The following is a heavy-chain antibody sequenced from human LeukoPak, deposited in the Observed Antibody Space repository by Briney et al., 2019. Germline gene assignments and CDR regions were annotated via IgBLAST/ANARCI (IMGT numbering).Heavy chain of an antibody. J-gene: IGHJ6*02. D-gene: IGHD3-10*01. CDR2: ISGSGGST. CDR3: AKAVRLGYYYGMDV. V-gene: IGHV3-23*01. CDR1: RFTFSSYA. Sequence: GGSLRLSCAASRFTFSSYAMSWVRQAPGKGLEWVSAISGSGGSTYYADSVKGRFTISRDNSKNTLYLQMNSLRAEDTAVYYCAKAVRLGYYYGMDVWGQGTTVTVSS.